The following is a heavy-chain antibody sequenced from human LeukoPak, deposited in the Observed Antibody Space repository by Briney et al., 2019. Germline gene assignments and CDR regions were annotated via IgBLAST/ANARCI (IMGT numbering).Heavy chain of an antibody. CDR3: ARGVRCSSDSCYKFDP. CDR2: IYNSGGT. J-gene: IGHJ5*02. V-gene: IGHV4-30-4*01. CDR1: GFTFSSYAMH. D-gene: IGHD2-15*01. Sequence: LRLSCAASGFTFSSYAMHWVRQPPGEGLEWIGYIYNSGGTYCNPSLEGRVTISEDTSKNQFSLKLSSVTAADTAVYYCARGVRCSSDSCYKFDPWGQGTLVTVSS.